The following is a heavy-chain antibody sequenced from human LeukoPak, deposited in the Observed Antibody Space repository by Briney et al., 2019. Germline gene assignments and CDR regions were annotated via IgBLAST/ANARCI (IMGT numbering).Heavy chain of an antibody. Sequence: PSETLSLTCTVSGVSISSGGYYWSWIRQHPGKGLEWIAYIYYSGSTYYNPSLKSRVTISVDTSKNPFSLKLSSVTAADTAVYYRARDPRDYYGSGSYFKERAIGMDVWGQGTTVTVSS. J-gene: IGHJ6*02. CDR2: IYYSGST. V-gene: IGHV4-31*03. CDR1: GVSISSGGYY. CDR3: ARDPRDYYGSGSYFKERAIGMDV. D-gene: IGHD3-10*01.